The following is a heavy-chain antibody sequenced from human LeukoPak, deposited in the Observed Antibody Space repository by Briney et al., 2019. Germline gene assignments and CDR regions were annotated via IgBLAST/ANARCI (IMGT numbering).Heavy chain of an antibody. CDR1: GLTLRSYA. D-gene: IGHD3-22*01. J-gene: IGHJ4*02. CDR3: ARGYYYDSRGYAEGYFDY. V-gene: IGHV3-23*01. CDR2: ISTSGVIT. Sequence: GGSLRLSGAAPGLTLRSYAMSWGGRAPGKGLKWVAAISTSGVITYYTDSVKGRFTISRYSPKNTLYLQSNSRRPRVRSVYYCARGYYYDSRGYAEGYFDYWGQGALVTASS.